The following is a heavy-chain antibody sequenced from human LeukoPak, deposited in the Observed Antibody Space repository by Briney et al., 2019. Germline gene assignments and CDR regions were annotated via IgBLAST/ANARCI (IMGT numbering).Heavy chain of an antibody. CDR2: IKQDGSEK. Sequence: GGSLRLSCAASGFTFSSYWKSWVRQAPGKGLEWLANIKQDGSEKYYVDSVKGRFTISRDNAKNSLYLQMNSLRVEDTAVYYCARPGRGTAYWGRGTLVTVSS. CDR3: ARPGRGTAY. V-gene: IGHV3-7*01. J-gene: IGHJ4*02. CDR1: GFTFSSYW. D-gene: IGHD3-16*01.